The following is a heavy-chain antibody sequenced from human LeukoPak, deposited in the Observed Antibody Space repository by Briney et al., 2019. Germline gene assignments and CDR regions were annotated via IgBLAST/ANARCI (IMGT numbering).Heavy chain of an antibody. Sequence: SVKVSCKASGGTFSSYAISWVQQAPGQGLEWMGGIIPIFGTANYAQKFQGRVTITADESTSTAYMELSSLRSEDTAVYYCARDLLRDYGGNGYDYWGQGTLVTVSS. CDR3: ARDLLRDYGGNGYDY. D-gene: IGHD4-23*01. CDR2: IIPIFGTA. V-gene: IGHV1-69*13. J-gene: IGHJ4*02. CDR1: GGTFSSYA.